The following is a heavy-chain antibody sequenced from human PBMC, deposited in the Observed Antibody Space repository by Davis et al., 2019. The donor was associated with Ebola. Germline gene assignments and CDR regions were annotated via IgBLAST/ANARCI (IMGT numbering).Heavy chain of an antibody. Sequence: MPSETLSLTCAVYGGSFSGHYWSCIRQPPAKGLEWIGEINHSGSTNYNPSLKSRVPISVDTSKNQFSLKLSSVTAAATAVYHWARVLRPSKVTLTGGDAFDIWGQGTMVTVSS. J-gene: IGHJ3*02. V-gene: IGHV4-34*01. CDR1: GGSFSGHY. CDR2: INHSGST. D-gene: IGHD7-27*01. CDR3: ARVLRPSKVTLTGGDAFDI.